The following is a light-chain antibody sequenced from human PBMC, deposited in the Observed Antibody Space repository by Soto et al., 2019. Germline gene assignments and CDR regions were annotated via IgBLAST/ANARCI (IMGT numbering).Light chain of an antibody. CDR1: NSDVGNYNL. CDR2: EVT. V-gene: IGLV2-23*02. Sequence: QSALTQPASVSGSPGQSITISCTGTNSDVGNYNLVSWYQQHPGKAPKLMMYEVTKRPSGVSNRFSGSKSGNTASLTISGLQDEDEDDYYCCSYAGSATWVFGGGTKVTVL. J-gene: IGLJ3*02. CDR3: CSYAGSATWV.